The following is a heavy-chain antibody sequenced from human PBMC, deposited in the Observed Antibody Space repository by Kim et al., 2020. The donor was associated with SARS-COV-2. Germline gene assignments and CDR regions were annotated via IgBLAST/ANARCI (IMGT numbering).Heavy chain of an antibody. Sequence: GGSLRLSCAASGFTFSSYAMHWVRQAPGKGLEWVAVISYDGSNKYYADSVKGRFTISRDNSKNTLYLQMNSLRAEDTAVYYCARVYSVRELLFMDYWGQGTLVTVSS. V-gene: IGHV3-30*04. CDR1: GFTFSSYA. D-gene: IGHD1-26*01. CDR3: ARVYSVRELLFMDY. CDR2: ISYDGSNK. J-gene: IGHJ4*02.